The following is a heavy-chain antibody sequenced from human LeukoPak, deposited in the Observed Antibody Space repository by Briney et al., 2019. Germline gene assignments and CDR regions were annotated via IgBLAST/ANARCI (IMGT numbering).Heavy chain of an antibody. Sequence: PSQTLSLTCTVSGGSISSGDYYWSWIRQPPGKGLEWIGYIYYSGSTYYNPSLKSRVTISVDTSKNQFSLKLSSVTAADTAVYYCAREDYDFWSGYYSFDYWGQGTLVTVSS. CDR2: IYYSGST. D-gene: IGHD3-3*01. V-gene: IGHV4-30-4*01. J-gene: IGHJ4*02. CDR1: GGSISSGDYY. CDR3: AREDYDFWSGYYSFDY.